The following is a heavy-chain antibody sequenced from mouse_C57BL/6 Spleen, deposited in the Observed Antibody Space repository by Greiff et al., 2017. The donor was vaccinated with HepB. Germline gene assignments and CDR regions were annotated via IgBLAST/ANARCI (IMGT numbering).Heavy chain of an antibody. CDR2: IHPNSGST. CDR1: GYTFTSYW. CDR3: ARAYYGSSSYGYFDV. Sequence: QVQLQQPGAELVKPGASVKLSCKASGYTFTSYWMHWVKQRPGQGLEWIGMIHPNSGSTNYNEKFKSKATLTVDKSSSTAYMQLSSLTSEDSAVYYCARAYYGSSSYGYFDVWGTGTTVTVSS. V-gene: IGHV1-64*01. J-gene: IGHJ1*03. D-gene: IGHD1-1*01.